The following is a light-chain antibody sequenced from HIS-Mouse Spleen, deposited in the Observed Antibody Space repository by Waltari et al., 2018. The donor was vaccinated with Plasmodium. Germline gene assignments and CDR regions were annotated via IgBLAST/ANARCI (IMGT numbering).Light chain of an antibody. CDR1: SSDVGGYHY. V-gene: IGLV2-11*02. J-gene: IGLJ1*01. CDR2: DVS. CDR3: CSYAGSYTYV. Sequence: QSALTQPRSVSGSPGQSFTISCTGTSSDVGGYHYVSWYQQHPGKAPKLMIYDVSNRPSGVPDRFSGSKSGNTASLTISGLQAEDEADYYCCSYAGSYTYVFGTGTKVTVL.